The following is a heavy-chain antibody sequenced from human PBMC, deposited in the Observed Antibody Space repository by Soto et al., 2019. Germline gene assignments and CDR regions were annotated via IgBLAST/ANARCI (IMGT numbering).Heavy chain of an antibody. V-gene: IGHV3-30*09. CDR3: ARGNMDV. CDR2: TSNDGDNT. CDR1: GFTLSRFV. D-gene: IGHD1-1*01. Sequence: QVQLVESGGGVVQPGRSLRLSCAASGFTLSRFVVHWVRQAPGKGLEWVAVTSNDGDNTFYDDSVKGRFAISRDNAKSMVELQMNSLRHEATALYYCARGNMDVWGQGTTVTVSS. J-gene: IGHJ6*02.